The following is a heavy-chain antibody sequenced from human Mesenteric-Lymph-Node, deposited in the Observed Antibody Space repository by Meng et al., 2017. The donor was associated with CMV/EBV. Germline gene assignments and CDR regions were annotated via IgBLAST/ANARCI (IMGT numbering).Heavy chain of an antibody. CDR3: AKDSGMEMYYFDY. V-gene: IGHV3-30*02. Sequence: GESLKISCAASGFTFSSYSMNWVRQAPGKGLEWVTFIVYDGSNKYSVESVKGRFTISRDNSKNTLYLQMNSLRPEDTAVYYCAKDSGMEMYYFDYWGQGTLVTVSS. CDR2: IVYDGSNK. CDR1: GFTFSSYS. D-gene: IGHD3-10*01. J-gene: IGHJ4*02.